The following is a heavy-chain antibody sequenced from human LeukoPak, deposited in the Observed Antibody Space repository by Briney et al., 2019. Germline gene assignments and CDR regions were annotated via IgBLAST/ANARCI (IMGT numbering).Heavy chain of an antibody. Sequence: GGSLRLSCAASGFTFSTYTMKWVRQAPGKGLEWVSYISSSGSTIYYADSVKGRFTISRDNSKNTLYLQMNSPRAEDTAVYYCAKAGSYDSSGYPLGPWGQGTLVTVSS. D-gene: IGHD3-22*01. CDR1: GFTFSTYT. V-gene: IGHV3-48*01. CDR3: AKAGSYDSSGYPLGP. J-gene: IGHJ5*02. CDR2: ISSSGSTI.